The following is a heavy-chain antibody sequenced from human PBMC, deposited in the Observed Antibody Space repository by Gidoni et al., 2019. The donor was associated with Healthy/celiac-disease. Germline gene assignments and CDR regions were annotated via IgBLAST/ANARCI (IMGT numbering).Heavy chain of an antibody. V-gene: IGHV3-23*01. D-gene: IGHD4-17*01. J-gene: IGHJ4*02. CDR2: ISGSGGRK. CDR3: AKDEVDDYGDYGEGY. Sequence: EVQLLESGGGLVQPGGSLSVSCAASGFTFSSYAMSWVRQAPGKGLAWVSAISGSGGRKYYAEAVKGRFTISRDNSKNTLYLQMNSLRAEDTTVYYCAKDEVDDYGDYGEGYWGQGTLVTVSS. CDR1: GFTFSSYA.